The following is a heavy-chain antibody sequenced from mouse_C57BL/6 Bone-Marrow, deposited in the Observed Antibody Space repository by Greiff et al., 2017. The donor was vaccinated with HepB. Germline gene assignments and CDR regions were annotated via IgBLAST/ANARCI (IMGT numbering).Heavy chain of an antibody. J-gene: IGHJ4*01. CDR2: INPNNGGT. V-gene: IGHV1-26*01. D-gene: IGHD1-1*01. CDR3: ARRGVTTVVARGAMDY. Sequence: VQLQQSGPELVKPGASVKISCKASGYTFTDYYMNWVKQSHGKSLEWIGDINPNNGGTSYNQKFKGKATLTVDKSSSTAYMELRSLTSEDSAVYYCARRGVTTVVARGAMDYWGQGTSVTVSS. CDR1: GYTFTDYY.